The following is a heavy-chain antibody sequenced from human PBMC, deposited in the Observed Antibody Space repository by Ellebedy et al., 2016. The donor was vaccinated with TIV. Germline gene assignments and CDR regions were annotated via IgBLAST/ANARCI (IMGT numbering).Heavy chain of an antibody. CDR3: ARNGVSGWSDFDY. CDR2: IKAKRGAT. D-gene: IGHD6-19*01. J-gene: IGHJ4*02. CDR1: GFTFSEHG. V-gene: IGHV1-2*02. Sequence: AASVKVSCKVSGFTFSEHGINWVRQAPGQGLEWMGWIKAKRGATIYVQKFHDRVTMTRDMSISTAFLEVTGLTSDDTAVYYCARNGVSGWSDFDYWGQGTLVTVSS.